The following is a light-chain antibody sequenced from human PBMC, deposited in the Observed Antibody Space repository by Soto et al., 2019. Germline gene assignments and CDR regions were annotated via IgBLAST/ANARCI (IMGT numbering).Light chain of an antibody. CDR3: LQDYTYPWT. CDR1: QDLGND. CDR2: AAS. J-gene: IGKJ1*01. Sequence: IQMTQSPSSLSASVRDRDTITSRASQDLGNDLGWYQQKPGKAPNLLIYAASSLRSGVPSRFSGSGSGTHFTLTISSLQAEDSATYLCLQDYTYPWTFGQGTKVDIK. V-gene: IGKV1-6*02.